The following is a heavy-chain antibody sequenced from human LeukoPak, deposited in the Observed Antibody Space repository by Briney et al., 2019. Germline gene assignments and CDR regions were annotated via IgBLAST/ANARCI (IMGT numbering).Heavy chain of an antibody. Sequence: PSETLSLTCTVSGTSIRGHYWSWIRQPPGKGLEWIGYIYSSDNILYNPFLKSRVTLSVDTFNNQFSLSLTPVTAADTAVYYCAGLHFASAEEFDPWGQGTLVTVSS. CDR2: IYSSDNI. J-gene: IGHJ5*02. D-gene: IGHD6-25*01. CDR3: AGLHFASAEEFDP. CDR1: GTSIRGHY. V-gene: IGHV4-59*08.